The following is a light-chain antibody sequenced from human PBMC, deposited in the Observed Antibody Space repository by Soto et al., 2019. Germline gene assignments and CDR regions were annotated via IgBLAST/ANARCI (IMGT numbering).Light chain of an antibody. V-gene: IGLV2-18*02. Sequence: QSALTQPPSVSGSPGQSVTISCTGTSSDIGSYNRVSWYQQPPGAAPKLMICEVNNRPSGVPERFSGSKPGNTASLTIFGLQAEDEADYYCSSFTTSDTYVFATGTKVTVL. J-gene: IGLJ1*01. CDR2: EVN. CDR1: SSDIGSYNR. CDR3: SSFTTSDTYV.